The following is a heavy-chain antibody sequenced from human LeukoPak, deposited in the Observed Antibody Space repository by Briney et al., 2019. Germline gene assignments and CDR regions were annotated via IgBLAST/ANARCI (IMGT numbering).Heavy chain of an antibody. CDR1: GDSITSGGYH. CDR2: ISNSGST. CDR3: ARDYGDYFRWFDP. D-gene: IGHD4-17*01. V-gene: IGHV4-31*03. Sequence: SQTLSLTCTVSGDSITSGGYHWTWIRQHPGKGLERIWHISNSGSTYYNPSLKRRVNISMDTSKNQFSLSLTSVTAADTAVYYCARDYGDYFRWFDPWGQGTLVTVSS. J-gene: IGHJ5*02.